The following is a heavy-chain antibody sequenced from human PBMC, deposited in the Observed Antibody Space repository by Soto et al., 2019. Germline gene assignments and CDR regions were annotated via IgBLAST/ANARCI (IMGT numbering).Heavy chain of an antibody. V-gene: IGHV4-61*03. J-gene: IGHJ4*02. Sequence: SSETLSLTCSVSGGSVSDKTYYWSWIRQPPGKRLEWIGYIYYSRRTNYNPSLKSRVSISVDTSKNHFSLQLRSVTAADTAVYYCARGRGDYYDSSGYYYFDYWGQGTLVTVSS. CDR1: GGSVSDKTYY. D-gene: IGHD3-22*01. CDR2: IYYSRRT. CDR3: ARGRGDYYDSSGYYYFDY.